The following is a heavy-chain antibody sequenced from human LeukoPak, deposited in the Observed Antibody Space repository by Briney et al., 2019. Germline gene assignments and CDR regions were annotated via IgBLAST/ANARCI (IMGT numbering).Heavy chain of an antibody. D-gene: IGHD1-26*01. CDR3: TRNSGSYLWLEDAFDI. CDR1: EFTFSGSA. V-gene: IGHV3-73*01. J-gene: IGHJ3*02. Sequence: GGSLRLSCATSEFTFSGSAMHWVPQASGKGVVGVGRIRSKAYSYATASAASVKGRFTISSNDSKNTAYLQMNSLKTEDTAVYYCTRNSGSYLWLEDAFDIWGQGTMVTVSS. CDR2: IRSKAYSYAT.